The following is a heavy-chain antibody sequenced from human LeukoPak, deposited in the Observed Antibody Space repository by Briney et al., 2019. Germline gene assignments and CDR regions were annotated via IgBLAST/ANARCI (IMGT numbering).Heavy chain of an antibody. J-gene: IGHJ6*02. CDR3: ARGLTRYYYYGMDV. CDR1: GGSISSYY. D-gene: IGHD2-21*02. CDR2: IYYSGST. V-gene: IGHV4-59*01. Sequence: PSETLSLTCTVSGGSISSYYWSWLRQPPGKGLEWIGYIYYSGSTNYNPPLKSRVTISVDTSKNQFSLKLSSVTAADTAVYYCARGLTRYYYYGMDVWGQGTTVTVSS.